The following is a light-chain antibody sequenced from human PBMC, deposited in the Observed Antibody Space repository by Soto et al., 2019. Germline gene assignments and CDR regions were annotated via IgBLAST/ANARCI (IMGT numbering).Light chain of an antibody. CDR1: QSISSN. V-gene: IGKV3-15*01. CDR3: QQYNNWPRAP. CDR2: RTS. Sequence: EIVMTQSPATLSVSPGERATLSCRARQSISSNLAWYQQKPGQAPRLLMFRTSSRATGFPARFSGSGSGTEFNLTISSLQSEDFGVYYCQQYNNWPRAPFGGGTKVEIK. J-gene: IGKJ4*01.